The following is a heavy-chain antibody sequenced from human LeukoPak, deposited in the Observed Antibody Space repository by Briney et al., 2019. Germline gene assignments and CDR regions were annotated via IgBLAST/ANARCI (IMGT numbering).Heavy chain of an antibody. V-gene: IGHV3-21*01. CDR3: ARQYDFWSGYFYYMDV. Sequence: GRSLRLSCAASGFTFSSYAMHWVRQAPGKGLEWVSSISSSSSYIYYADSVKGRFTISRDNAKNSLYLQMNSLRAEDTAVYYCARQYDFWSGYFYYMDVWGKGTTVTVSS. D-gene: IGHD3-3*01. CDR1: GFTFSSYA. CDR2: ISSSSSYI. J-gene: IGHJ6*03.